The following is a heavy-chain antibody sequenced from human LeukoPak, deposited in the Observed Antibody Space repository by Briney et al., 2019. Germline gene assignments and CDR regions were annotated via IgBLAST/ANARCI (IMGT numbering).Heavy chain of an antibody. V-gene: IGHV4-59*08. J-gene: IGHJ6*02. Sequence: SETLSLTCTVSGGSISSYYWSWIRQPPGKGLEWIGYIYYSGSTNYNPSLKSRVTISVDTSKNQFSLKLSSVTAADTAVYYCASTSSRGVMFPSGMDVWGQGTTVTVSS. CDR1: GGSISSYY. CDR3: ASTSSRGVMFPSGMDV. D-gene: IGHD3-10*01. CDR2: IYYSGST.